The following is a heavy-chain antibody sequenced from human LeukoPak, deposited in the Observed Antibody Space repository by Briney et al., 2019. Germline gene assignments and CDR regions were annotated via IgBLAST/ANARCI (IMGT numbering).Heavy chain of an antibody. D-gene: IGHD6-19*01. CDR3: ARGRASSGWFNNWFDP. V-gene: IGHV1-8*01. CDR1: GHTFTSYD. Sequence: ASVKVSCKASGHTFTSYDINWVRQATGQGLEWMGWMNPNSGNTGYAQKFQGRVTMTRNTSISTAYMELSSLRSEDTAVYYCARGRASSGWFNNWFDPWGQGTLVTVSS. J-gene: IGHJ5*02. CDR2: MNPNSGNT.